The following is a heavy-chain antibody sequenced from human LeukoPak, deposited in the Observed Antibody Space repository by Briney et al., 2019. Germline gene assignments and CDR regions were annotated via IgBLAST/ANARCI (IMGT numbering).Heavy chain of an antibody. V-gene: IGHV4-59*01. CDR1: GSSISTYY. CDR2: IYYSGST. CDR3: ARDGLVRGVIAYNWFDP. Sequence: SETLSLTCTVSGSSISTYYWSWIRQAPGKGLEWIGYIYYSGSTNYNPSLQSRVTISVDTSKNHFSLRLKSVTAADTAVYYCARDGLVRGVIAYNWFDPWGQGTLVTVSS. J-gene: IGHJ5*02. D-gene: IGHD3-10*01.